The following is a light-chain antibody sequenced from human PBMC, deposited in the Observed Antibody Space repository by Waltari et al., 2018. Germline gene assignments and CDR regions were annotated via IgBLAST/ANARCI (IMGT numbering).Light chain of an antibody. CDR1: SSNIGSKS. V-gene: IGLV1-44*01. CDR2: SNN. CDR3: ATWDDSLNGL. Sequence: QSVLTQPPSVSGTPGQRVSISCSGSSSNIGSKSVNWYQQVPGTAPKLLIYSNNQRPSGVPDRFSSSKSGTSASLAISGLQSEDEADYYCATWDDSLNGLFGGGTKLTVL. J-gene: IGLJ2*01.